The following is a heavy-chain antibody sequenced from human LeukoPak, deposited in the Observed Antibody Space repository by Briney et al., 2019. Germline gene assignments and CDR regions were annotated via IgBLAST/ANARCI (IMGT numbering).Heavy chain of an antibody. D-gene: IGHD5-12*01. CDR1: GGSISSYY. Sequence: SETLSLTCTVSGGSISSYYWSWIRQPPGKGLEWIGYIYYSGSTNYNPSLKSRVTISVDTSKNQFSLKLSSVTAADTAVYCCARRISGYETWGQGTLVTVSS. J-gene: IGHJ5*02. V-gene: IGHV4-59*08. CDR2: IYYSGST. CDR3: ARRISGYET.